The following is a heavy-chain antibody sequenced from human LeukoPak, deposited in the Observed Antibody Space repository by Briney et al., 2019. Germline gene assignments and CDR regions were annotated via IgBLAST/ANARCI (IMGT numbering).Heavy chain of an antibody. V-gene: IGHV3-30*02. J-gene: IGHJ1*01. Sequence: PGGSLRLSCAASGFSIRTYAMHWVRQAPGKGLEWVAFIRYDGSNKYYADSVKGRFTISRDNSKNTLYLQMNSLRAEDTAVYYCAKEKAGATVSWGQGTLVTVSS. CDR3: AKEKAGATVS. CDR1: GFSIRTYA. D-gene: IGHD1-26*01. CDR2: IRYDGSNK.